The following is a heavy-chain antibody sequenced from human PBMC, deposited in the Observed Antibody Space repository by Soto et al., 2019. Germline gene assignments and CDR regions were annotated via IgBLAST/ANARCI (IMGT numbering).Heavy chain of an antibody. J-gene: IGHJ6*02. D-gene: IGHD6-19*01. V-gene: IGHV3-23*01. CDR3: ANSRAVAAKHPVFPPDSYYGRDV. CDR2: ISGSGGST. Sequence: EVQLLESGGGLVQPGGSLRLSCAASGFTFSSYAMSWVRQAPGKGLEWVSAISGSGGSTYYADSVKGRFTISRDNSKNPLYLQRTGLRAEDTPVYYCANSRAVAAKHPVFPPDSYYGRDVWGQGTTVTVS. CDR1: GFTFSSYA.